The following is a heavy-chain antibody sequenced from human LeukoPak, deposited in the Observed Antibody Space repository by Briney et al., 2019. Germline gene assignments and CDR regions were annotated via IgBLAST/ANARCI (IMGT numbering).Heavy chain of an antibody. J-gene: IGHJ3*02. Sequence: PGGTLRLSCAASGFTFSSFEMNWVRQAPGKGLEWVSFISRSGTSTYHADSVKGRFTISRDNAKSSLYLQMDNLRAEDTAVYYCATQGRSAIQGIWGQGTMVTVSS. D-gene: IGHD3-3*01. CDR1: GFTFSSFE. V-gene: IGHV3-48*03. CDR3: ATQGRSAIQGI. CDR2: ISRSGTST.